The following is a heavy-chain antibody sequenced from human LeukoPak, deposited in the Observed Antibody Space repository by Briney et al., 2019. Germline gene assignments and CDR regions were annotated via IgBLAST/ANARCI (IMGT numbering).Heavy chain of an antibody. CDR3: AAIGHTHLVSGFAFDI. J-gene: IGHJ3*02. CDR2: IVVGSGNT. CDR1: GFTFTSSA. Sequence: ASVKVSCKASGFTFTSSAVQWVRQARGQRLEWIGWIVVGSGNTNYAQKFQERVTITRDMSTSTAYTELSSLRSEDTAVYYCAAIGHTHLVSGFAFDIWGQGTMVTVSS. D-gene: IGHD6-6*01. V-gene: IGHV1-58*01.